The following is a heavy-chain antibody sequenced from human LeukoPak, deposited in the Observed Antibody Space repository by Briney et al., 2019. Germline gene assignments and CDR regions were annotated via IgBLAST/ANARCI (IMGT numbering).Heavy chain of an antibody. Sequence: GESLRLSCAASGFTLSSYWMSWVRQAPGKGLEWVATIKPDGSEKYYVDFVKGRFTISRDNAKNSLYLQMNSLRAEDTAVYYCARFKSYGDWGQGTLVTVSS. J-gene: IGHJ4*02. D-gene: IGHD5-18*01. CDR3: ARFKSYGD. CDR1: GFTLSSYW. V-gene: IGHV3-7*01. CDR2: IKPDGSEK.